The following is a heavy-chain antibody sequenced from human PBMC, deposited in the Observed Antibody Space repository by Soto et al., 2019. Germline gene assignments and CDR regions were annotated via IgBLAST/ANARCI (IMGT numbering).Heavy chain of an antibody. V-gene: IGHV3-11*04. J-gene: IGHJ4*02. D-gene: IGHD5-12*01. CDR1: GFTVSDYY. CDR2: ITQSGHAT. Sequence: QVQLEESGGDLVKPGGSLRLSCAASGFTVSDYYMSWIRQTPGKGLEWVSYITQSGHATEYADSVRGRFTISRDNNKNSLYLQMNSLRVEDTGVYYCARAIRGYGTYGGYLGQGTLVTVSS. CDR3: ARAIRGYGTYGGY.